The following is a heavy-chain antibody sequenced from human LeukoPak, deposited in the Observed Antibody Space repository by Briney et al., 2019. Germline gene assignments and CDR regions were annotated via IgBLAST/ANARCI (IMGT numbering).Heavy chain of an antibody. J-gene: IGHJ4*02. CDR1: GFTVSSSY. D-gene: IGHD3-10*01. CDR2: IYSGGST. Sequence: GGSLRLSCAASGFTVSSSYMSWVRQAPGKGLEWVSVIYSGGSTYYADYVKGRFTISRDNSKNTLYLQMNSLRAEDTAVYYCARYDGGSGPFDYWGQGTLVTVSS. V-gene: IGHV3-53*01. CDR3: ARYDGGSGPFDY.